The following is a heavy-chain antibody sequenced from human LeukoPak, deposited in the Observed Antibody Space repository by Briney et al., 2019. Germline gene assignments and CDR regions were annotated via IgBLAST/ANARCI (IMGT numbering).Heavy chain of an antibody. CDR2: ISWNGGSA. CDR3: ARGGPYCSSTSCATINWLDP. V-gene: IGHV3-20*04. CDR1: GFTFDDYA. Sequence: GGSLRLSCAASGFTFDDYAMSWARQAPGKGLEWGSGISWNGGSAGYADSVKGRFTVSRDNAKNSLYLQMNSLRVEVTALYYCARGGPYCSSTSCATINWLDPWGQGILVTVSS. D-gene: IGHD2-2*01. J-gene: IGHJ5*02.